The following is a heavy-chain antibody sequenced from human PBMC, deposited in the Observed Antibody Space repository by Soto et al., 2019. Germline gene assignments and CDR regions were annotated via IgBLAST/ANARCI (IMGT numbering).Heavy chain of an antibody. Sequence: GASVKVSCKASGGTFSSYAISWVRQAPGQGLEWMGGIIPIFGTANYAQKFQGRVTITADESTSTTYMELSSLRSEDTAVYYCARSYCTNGVCYTYYYYGMDVWGQGTTVTVSS. CDR3: ARSYCTNGVCYTYYYYGMDV. V-gene: IGHV1-69*13. CDR2: IIPIFGTA. CDR1: GGTFSSYA. J-gene: IGHJ6*02. D-gene: IGHD2-8*01.